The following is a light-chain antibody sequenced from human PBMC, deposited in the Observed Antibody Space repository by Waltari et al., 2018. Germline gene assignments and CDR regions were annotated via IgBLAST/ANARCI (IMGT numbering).Light chain of an antibody. CDR3: SSYTRVSASVV. J-gene: IGLJ3*02. CDR1: TRDIGTYNY. CDR2: DVI. Sequence: QSALTQPASVSGSPGQSITISCTGTTRDIGTYNYASWYQQPPGNAPNLIIYDVINRPSGVFIRFSGSKSDKPASLTIAGLQAEDEADYYCSSYTRVSASVVFGGGTKLTVL. V-gene: IGLV2-14*03.